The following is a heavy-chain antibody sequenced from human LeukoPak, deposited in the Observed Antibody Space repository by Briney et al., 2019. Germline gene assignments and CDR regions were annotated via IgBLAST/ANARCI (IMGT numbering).Heavy chain of an antibody. CDR3: ARETAVSGGVYFDY. Sequence: PGRSLRLSCAASGFSFSSYWMHWVRQAPGKGLVWVSRINVDGSSTYYADSVKGRFIISRDNAKNTLYLQMNSQRAEDSAVYYCARETAVSGGVYFDYWGQGTLVTVSS. CDR1: GFSFSSYW. V-gene: IGHV3-74*01. D-gene: IGHD1-14*01. J-gene: IGHJ4*02. CDR2: INVDGSST.